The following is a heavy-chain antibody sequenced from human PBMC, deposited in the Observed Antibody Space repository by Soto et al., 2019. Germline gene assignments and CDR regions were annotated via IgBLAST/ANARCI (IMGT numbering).Heavy chain of an antibody. CDR1: GDSITSGNYY. J-gene: IGHJ5*02. Sequence: QVQLQESGPGLVQPSRTLSLICSVSGDSITSGNYYWSWVRQHPGKGLEWLAYIFHSGSSYYNPSLRSRLTVSVNTSRSQFSLSLTSETAADTALYYCARVSYFGSGAGFFGTWGPGILVTVSS. D-gene: IGHD3-10*01. CDR3: ARVSYFGSGAGFFGT. CDR2: IFHSGSS. V-gene: IGHV4-31*02.